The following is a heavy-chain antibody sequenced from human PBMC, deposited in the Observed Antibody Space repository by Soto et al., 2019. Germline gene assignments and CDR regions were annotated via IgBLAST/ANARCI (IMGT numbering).Heavy chain of an antibody. J-gene: IGHJ5*02. Sequence: GGSLRLSCAASGFTFRSYAMHWVRQAPGKGLEWVAVISYDGSNKYYADSVKGRFTISSDNSKNTLYLQMKSLRAEDTAVYYCPIEARYSSGWGGGFDPWGPGTLVTVSS. D-gene: IGHD6-19*01. CDR1: GFTFRSYA. V-gene: IGHV3-30-3*01. CDR3: PIEARYSSGWGGGFDP. CDR2: ISYDGSNK.